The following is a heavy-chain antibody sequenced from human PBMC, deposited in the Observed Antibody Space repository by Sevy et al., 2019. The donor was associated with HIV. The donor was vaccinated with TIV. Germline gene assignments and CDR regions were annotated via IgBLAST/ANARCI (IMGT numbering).Heavy chain of an antibody. D-gene: IGHD4-4*01. CDR1: GFAVSDNC. CDR3: AGDRVVHNDYIFVAYYYGMDV. Sequence: GWSLRLSCAVSGFAVSDNCMSWVRQSPGKGLEWVSVIFSGGRTSYADSVKGRFTVSRDGSKNTLYLQMDNRRAEDTATYYWAGDRVVHNDYIFVAYYYGMDVWGQGTTVTVSS. V-gene: IGHV3-53*01. CDR2: IFSGGRT. J-gene: IGHJ6*02.